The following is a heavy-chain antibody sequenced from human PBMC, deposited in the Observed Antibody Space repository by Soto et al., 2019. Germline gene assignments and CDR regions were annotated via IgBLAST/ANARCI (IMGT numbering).Heavy chain of an antibody. CDR1: GGSFSGYY. CDR3: ARQSSSSIDY. CDR2: INHSGST. Sequence: SETLSLTCAVYGGSFSGYYWSWIRQPPGKGLEWIGEINHSGSTNYNPSLKSRVTISVDTSKNQFSLKLSSVTAADTAVYYCARQSSSSIDYWGQGTLVTVSS. D-gene: IGHD6-6*01. V-gene: IGHV4-34*01. J-gene: IGHJ4*02.